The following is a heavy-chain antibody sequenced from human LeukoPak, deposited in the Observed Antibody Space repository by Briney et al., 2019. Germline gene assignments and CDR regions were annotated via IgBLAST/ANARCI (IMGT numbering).Heavy chain of an antibody. CDR1: GGSFSGYY. CDR2: INHSGST. V-gene: IGHV4-34*01. J-gene: IGHJ4*02. CDR3: ARDPTVRADSANECVDY. Sequence: SETLSLTCAVYGGSFSGYYWSWIRQPPGKGLEWIGEINHSGSTNYNPSLKSRVTISVDTSKNQFSLKLSSVTAADTAVYYCARDPTVRADSANECVDYWGQGTLVTVSS. D-gene: IGHD4/OR15-4a*01.